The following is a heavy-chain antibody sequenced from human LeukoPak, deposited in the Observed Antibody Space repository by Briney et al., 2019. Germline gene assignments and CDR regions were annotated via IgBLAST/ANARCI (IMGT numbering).Heavy chain of an antibody. CDR2: MSYDGGNK. CDR3: AKVGRNYGDYNGWFDP. CDR1: GFILTDYG. D-gene: IGHD4-17*01. Sequence: PGGSLRLSCAASGFILTDYGMHWVRQAPGKGLDWVAFMSYDGGNKYYADSVKGRFTISRDNSKNTLYLQMNTLGAEDTAVYYCAKVGRNYGDYNGWFDPWGQGTLVTVSS. J-gene: IGHJ5*02. V-gene: IGHV3-30*18.